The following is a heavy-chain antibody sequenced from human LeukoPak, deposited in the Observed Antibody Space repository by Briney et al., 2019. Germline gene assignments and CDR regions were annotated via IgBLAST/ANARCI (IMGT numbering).Heavy chain of an antibody. CDR2: INLSGGST. CDR1: GYTFTSYY. D-gene: IGHD2-15*01. J-gene: IGHJ4*02. CDR3: ARVGGGRAGYYFDY. V-gene: IGHV1-46*01. Sequence: ASVKVSCKASGYTFTSYYMHRVRQAPGQGLEWMGIINLSGGSTTHAQKFQGRVTMTRDMSTSTVYMELSSLRSEDTAVYYCARVGGGRAGYYFDYWGQGTLVTVSS.